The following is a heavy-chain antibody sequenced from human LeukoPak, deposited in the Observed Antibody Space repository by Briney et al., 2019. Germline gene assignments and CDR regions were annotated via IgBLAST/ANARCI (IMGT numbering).Heavy chain of an antibody. J-gene: IGHJ6*03. CDR1: GYSFTSYW. Sequence: GESLKISCKGSGYSFTSYWIGWVRQMPGKGLEWMGIIYPGDSDTRYSPSFQGQVTISADKSIGTAYLQWSSLKASDTAMYYCARVGLEWLLDYYYYYMDVWGKGTTVTVSS. V-gene: IGHV5-51*01. CDR2: IYPGDSDT. CDR3: ARVGLEWLLDYYYYYMDV. D-gene: IGHD3-3*01.